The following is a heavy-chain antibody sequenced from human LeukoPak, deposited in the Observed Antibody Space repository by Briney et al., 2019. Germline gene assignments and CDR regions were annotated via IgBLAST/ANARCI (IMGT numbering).Heavy chain of an antibody. D-gene: IGHD3-22*01. CDR1: GFTFSSYA. V-gene: IGHV3-23*01. J-gene: IGHJ4*02. Sequence: GGSLRLSCAASGFTFSSYAMSWVRQAPGKGLEWVSAISGSGGSTYYADSVKGRFTISRDNSKNTLYLQMNSLRAEDTAVYYCRIVVVITTGLTFDYWGQGTLVTVSS. CDR3: RIVVVITTGLTFDY. CDR2: ISGSGGST.